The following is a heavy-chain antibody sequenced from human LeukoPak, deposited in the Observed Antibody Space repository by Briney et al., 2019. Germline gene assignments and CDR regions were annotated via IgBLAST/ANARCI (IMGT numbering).Heavy chain of an antibody. CDR1: GFTFSSYA. D-gene: IGHD3-10*01. Sequence: GGSLRLSCAASGFTFSSYAMSWVRQAPGKGLEWVSAISGSGGSTYYADSVKGRFTISRDNSKNTLYLQMNSLRAEDTAVYYCAKNTMVRGVNTVDYWGQGTLVTVSP. V-gene: IGHV3-23*01. CDR2: ISGSGGST. CDR3: AKNTMVRGVNTVDY. J-gene: IGHJ4*02.